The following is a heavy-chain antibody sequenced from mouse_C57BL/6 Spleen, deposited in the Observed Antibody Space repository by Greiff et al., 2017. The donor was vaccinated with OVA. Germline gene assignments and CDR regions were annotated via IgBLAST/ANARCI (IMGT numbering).Heavy chain of an antibody. J-gene: IGHJ2*01. Sequence: VQLQQSGPELVKPGASVKISCKASGYAFSSSWMNWVKQRPGKGLEWIGRIYPGDGDTNYNGKFKGKATLTADKSSSTAYMQLSSLTSEDSAVYFCARREYLDCDYWGQGTTLTVSS. CDR2: IYPGDGDT. CDR3: ARREYLDCDY. D-gene: IGHD5-1*01. V-gene: IGHV1-82*01. CDR1: GYAFSSSW.